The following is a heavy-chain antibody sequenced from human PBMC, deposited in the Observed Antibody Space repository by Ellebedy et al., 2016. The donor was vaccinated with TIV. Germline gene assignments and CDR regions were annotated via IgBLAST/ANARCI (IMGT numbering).Heavy chain of an antibody. Sequence: GESLKISXAASGFTFSTYTMHWVRQAPGKGLEWVALISYDGSNKYYADSVKGRFTISRDNSKNTLYVQMNSLRAEDTAVYYCARVVNFIAAGGTALYNWFDPWGQGTLVTVSS. J-gene: IGHJ5*02. D-gene: IGHD6-13*01. V-gene: IGHV3-30*04. CDR2: ISYDGSNK. CDR3: ARVVNFIAAGGTALYNWFDP. CDR1: GFTFSTYT.